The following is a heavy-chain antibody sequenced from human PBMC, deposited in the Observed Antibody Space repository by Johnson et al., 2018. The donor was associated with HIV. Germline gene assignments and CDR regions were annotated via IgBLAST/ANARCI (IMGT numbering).Heavy chain of an antibody. Sequence: QVQLVESGGGVVQPGRSLRLSCAASGFTFSNYAMHWVRQAPGKGLEWVAILPYDGSNKYYADYVKGRFTISRDNSKNLLYLQMNSLRAEDTAVYYCARRNAGGAFDIWGQGTMVTVSS. D-gene: IGHD2-2*01. V-gene: IGHV3-30-3*01. J-gene: IGHJ3*02. CDR2: LPYDGSNK. CDR1: GFTFSNYA. CDR3: ARRNAGGAFDI.